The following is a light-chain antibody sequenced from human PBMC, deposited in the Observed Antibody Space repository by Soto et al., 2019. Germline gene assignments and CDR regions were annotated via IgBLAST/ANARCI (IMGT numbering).Light chain of an antibody. CDR2: SNN. CDR1: SSNIGSNT. CDR3: AAWDDSLNVVL. V-gene: IGLV1-44*01. J-gene: IGLJ2*01. Sequence: QSVLTQPPSASGTPGQRVTISCSGSSSNIGSNTVNWYQQLPGTAPKLLIYSNNQRPSGVPDRFSGSKSGTSASLAISGLQSEDEADYSCAAWDDSLNVVLFGGGTKLTVL.